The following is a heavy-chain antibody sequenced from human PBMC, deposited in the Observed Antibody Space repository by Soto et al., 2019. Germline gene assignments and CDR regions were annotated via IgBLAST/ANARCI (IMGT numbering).Heavy chain of an antibody. V-gene: IGHV1-18*01. Sequence: QIHLVQSGGEVKKPGASVQVSCKTSGYTLTTYGIIRVRQAPGQGLEWMGWITACNDNTNYAQNLKGRDTMTTDTSTNTAYLELRSLTSDDTGVYYGERTDMGDYVPPRDNWFQGTLVTFSS. CDR3: ERTDMGDYVPPRDN. D-gene: IGHD4-17*01. CDR2: ITACNDNT. CDR1: GYTLTTYG. J-gene: IGHJ4*02.